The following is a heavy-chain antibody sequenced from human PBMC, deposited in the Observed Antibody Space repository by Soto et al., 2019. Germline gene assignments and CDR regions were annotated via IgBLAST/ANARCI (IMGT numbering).Heavy chain of an antibody. J-gene: IGHJ4*02. V-gene: IGHV4-59*01. CDR3: ARGGYGSYFDY. Sequence: SETLSLTCTVSGGSISSYHWSWIRQPPGKGLEWIGYIYYSGSTNYNPSLKSRVTISVDTSKNQFSLKLSSVTAADTAVYYCARGGYGSYFDYWGQGTLVTVSS. CDR1: GGSISSYH. D-gene: IGHD5-12*01. CDR2: IYYSGST.